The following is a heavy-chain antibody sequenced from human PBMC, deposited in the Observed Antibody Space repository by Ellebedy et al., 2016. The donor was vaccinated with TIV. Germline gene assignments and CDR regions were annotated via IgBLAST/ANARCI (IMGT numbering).Heavy chain of an antibody. D-gene: IGHD3-10*02. Sequence: AASVKVSCKVSGYTLPELSMHWVRQATGKGLAWMGGFDPEDGETLYAQKFQARVTMTTDTSPRTAYMELRSLRSDDTAVYYCARDHMFGGQLVQYWYFDLWGRGTLVTVSS. V-gene: IGHV1-24*01. J-gene: IGHJ2*01. CDR1: GYTLPELS. CDR2: FDPEDGET. CDR3: ARDHMFGGQLVQYWYFDL.